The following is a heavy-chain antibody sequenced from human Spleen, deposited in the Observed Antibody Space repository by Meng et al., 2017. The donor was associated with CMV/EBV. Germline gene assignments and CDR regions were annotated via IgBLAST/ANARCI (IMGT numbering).Heavy chain of an antibody. CDR2: ISYDGSNE. CDR1: GFAFYNYA. CDR3: ARDSYGMDV. J-gene: IGHJ6*02. Sequence: GGSLRLSCAASGFAFYNYAMHWVRQAPGKGLEWVAIISYDGSNEYADSVKGRFTISRDNAKNTLYLQMSSLRAEDTGFYYCARDSYGMDVWGRGTTVTVSS. V-gene: IGHV3-30*04.